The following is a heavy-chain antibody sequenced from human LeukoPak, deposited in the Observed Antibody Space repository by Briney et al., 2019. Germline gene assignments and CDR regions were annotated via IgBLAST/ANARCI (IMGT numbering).Heavy chain of an antibody. D-gene: IGHD1-26*01. Sequence: GGSLRLSCAASGFTFDDYGMSWVRHAPGKGLEWVSGINWNGGSTGYADSVKGRFTISRDNAKNSLYLQMNYLRAEDTAVYYCARDPSYRGFDAFDIWGQGTMVTVSS. CDR1: GFTFDDYG. CDR2: INWNGGST. J-gene: IGHJ3*02. V-gene: IGHV3-20*04. CDR3: ARDPSYRGFDAFDI.